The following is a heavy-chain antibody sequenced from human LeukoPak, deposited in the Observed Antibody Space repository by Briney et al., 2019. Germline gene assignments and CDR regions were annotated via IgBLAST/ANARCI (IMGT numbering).Heavy chain of an antibody. CDR1: GFTFSSYA. J-gene: IGHJ6*02. CDR2: ISGSGDST. Sequence: GGSLRLSCAASGFTFSSYAMHWVRQAPGKGLEWVSAISGSGDSTYYADSVKGRFTVSRDNSKNTLYLQMSTLRAEDTALYYCAKGLGGAVTTGTYYYGMDVWGQGTTVTVSS. D-gene: IGHD4-17*01. CDR3: AKGLGGAVTTGTYYYGMDV. V-gene: IGHV3-23*01.